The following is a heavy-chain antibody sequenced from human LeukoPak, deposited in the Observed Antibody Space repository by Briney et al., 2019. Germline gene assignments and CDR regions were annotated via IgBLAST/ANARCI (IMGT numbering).Heavy chain of an antibody. V-gene: IGHV3-23*01. Sequence: GRSLRLSCAASGFTFSSYGMRWVRQAPGKGLEWVSAISGSGGSTYYADSVKGRFTISRDNSKNTLYLQMNSLRAEDTAVYYCAKEQRVGATTPWFDPWGQGTLVTVSS. J-gene: IGHJ5*02. CDR1: GFTFSSYG. D-gene: IGHD1-26*01. CDR3: AKEQRVGATTPWFDP. CDR2: ISGSGGST.